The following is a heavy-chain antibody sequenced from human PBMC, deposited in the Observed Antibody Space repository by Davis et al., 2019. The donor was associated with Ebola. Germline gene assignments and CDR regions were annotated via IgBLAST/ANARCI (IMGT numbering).Heavy chain of an antibody. Sequence: ASVKVSCKASGYTFTSYGISWVRQAPGQGLEWMGWISAYNGNTNYAQKLQGRVTMTTDTSTSTAYMELSSLRSEDTAVYYCARDDLYSSGWYTFDYWGQGTLVTVSS. CDR1: GYTFTSYG. CDR3: ARDDLYSSGWYTFDY. D-gene: IGHD6-19*01. CDR2: ISAYNGNT. V-gene: IGHV1-18*01. J-gene: IGHJ4*02.